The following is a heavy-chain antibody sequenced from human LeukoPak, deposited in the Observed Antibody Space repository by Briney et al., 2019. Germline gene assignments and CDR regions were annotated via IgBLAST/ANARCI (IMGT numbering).Heavy chain of an antibody. CDR3: AGCAGGTMIAEENAFDI. D-gene: IGHD3-22*01. CDR1: GGSISSYY. Sequence: SETLSLTCTVSGGSISSYYWSWIRQPPGKGLEWIGYIYYSGSTNYNPSLKSRVTISVDTSKNQFSLKLSSVTAADTAVYYCAGCAGGTMIAEENAFDIWGQGTMVTVSS. J-gene: IGHJ3*02. V-gene: IGHV4-59*01. CDR2: IYYSGST.